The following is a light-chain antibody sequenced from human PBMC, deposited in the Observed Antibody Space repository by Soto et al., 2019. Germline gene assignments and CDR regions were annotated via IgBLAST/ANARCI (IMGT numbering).Light chain of an antibody. CDR2: GAS. CDR1: QSVSSSY. CDR3: QQYGSSPPNT. J-gene: IGKJ2*01. Sequence: EIVLTQSPGTLSLSPGERATLSCRARQSVSSSYLAWYLQKPGQAPRLLIYGASSRATGIPDRFSGSGSGTDFTLTISRLEPEDSAVYYCQQYGSSPPNTFGQGTKLEIK. V-gene: IGKV3-20*01.